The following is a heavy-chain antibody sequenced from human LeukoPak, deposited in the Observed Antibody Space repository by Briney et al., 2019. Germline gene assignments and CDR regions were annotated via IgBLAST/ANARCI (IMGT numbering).Heavy chain of an antibody. J-gene: IGHJ4*02. CDR1: GYTFTGYY. Sequence: EASVKVSCKASGYTFTGYYMHWVRQAPGQGLEWMGWINPNSGGTNYAQKFQGRVTMTRDTSISTAYMELSRLRSDDTAVYYCARVKGLTTMMAPHFGYWGQGTLVTVSS. V-gene: IGHV1-2*02. D-gene: IGHD4-17*01. CDR3: ARVKGLTTMMAPHFGY. CDR2: INPNSGGT.